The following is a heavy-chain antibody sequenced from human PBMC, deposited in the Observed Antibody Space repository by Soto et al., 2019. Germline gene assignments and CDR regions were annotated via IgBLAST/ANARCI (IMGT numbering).Heavy chain of an antibody. D-gene: IGHD3-22*01. Sequence: QVQLQESGPGLVKPSQTLSLTCTVSGGSISSGGYYWSWIRQHPGKGLEWIGYIYYSGSTYYNPSLKSRVTISVDTSKNQFSLKLSSVTAADTAVYYCAREGYDSSGPYRGAFDIWGQGTMVTVSS. V-gene: IGHV4-31*03. J-gene: IGHJ3*02. CDR2: IYYSGST. CDR3: AREGYDSSGPYRGAFDI. CDR1: GGSISSGGYY.